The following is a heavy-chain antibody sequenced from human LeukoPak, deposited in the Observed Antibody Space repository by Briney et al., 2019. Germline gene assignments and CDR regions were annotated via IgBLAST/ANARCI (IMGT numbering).Heavy chain of an antibody. Sequence: PGRSLRLSCAASGFTFNSYAVHRVRQARGKGLEWVAVISYDGSINFYSASVKGRFTISRDNSKNTLYLQMNSLRADDTALYFCARDRRYCSGGSCYFDYFFDYWGQGTLVTVSS. J-gene: IGHJ4*02. CDR2: ISYDGSIN. CDR3: ARDRRYCSGGSCYFDYFFDY. V-gene: IGHV3-30*04. CDR1: GFTFNSYA. D-gene: IGHD2-15*01.